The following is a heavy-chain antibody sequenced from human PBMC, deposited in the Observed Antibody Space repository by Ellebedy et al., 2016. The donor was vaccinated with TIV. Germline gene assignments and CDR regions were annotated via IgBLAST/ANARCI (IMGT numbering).Heavy chain of an antibody. Sequence: GESLKISCVVSGFSFSDHYMNWIRQTPGKGLEWLSYISGSSGDTNYADSVRGRFTISRDNAKNSLYLQMNSLRAEDTAVYYCARAGYESAYDIWGQGTRVTVSS. CDR3: ARAGYESAYDI. D-gene: IGHD2-15*01. J-gene: IGHJ3*02. CDR2: ISGSSGDT. V-gene: IGHV3-11*06. CDR1: GFSFSDHY.